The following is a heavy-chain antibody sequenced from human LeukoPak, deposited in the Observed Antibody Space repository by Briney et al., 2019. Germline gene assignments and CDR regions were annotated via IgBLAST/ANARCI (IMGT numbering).Heavy chain of an antibody. J-gene: IGHJ4*02. D-gene: IGHD2-15*01. V-gene: IGHV4-31*03. CDR3: ARGYCNGATCYGFDY. CDR1: GGSINSGDYY. CDR2: IYYSGST. Sequence: PSQTLSLTCTVSGGSINSGDYYWSRIRQHPGKGLEWIGHIYYSGSTFYNPYLKSRLTISVDNSKNQFSLKLSSVTAADTAVYYCARGYCNGATCYGFDYWGQGTLVTVSS.